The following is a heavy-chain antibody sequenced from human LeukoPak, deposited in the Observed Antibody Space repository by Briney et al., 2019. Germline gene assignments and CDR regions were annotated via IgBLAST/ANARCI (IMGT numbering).Heavy chain of an antibody. Sequence: GGSLRLSCAASGFTFSSYAMSWVRQAPGKGLEWVSYISSSGSTIYYADSVKGRFTISRDNAKNSLYLQMNSLRAEDTAVYYCAKEYSGSFSPFPSYFDYWGRGTLVTVSS. D-gene: IGHD1-26*01. CDR3: AKEYSGSFSPFPSYFDY. CDR1: GFTFSSYA. CDR2: ISSSGSTI. V-gene: IGHV3-48*04. J-gene: IGHJ4*02.